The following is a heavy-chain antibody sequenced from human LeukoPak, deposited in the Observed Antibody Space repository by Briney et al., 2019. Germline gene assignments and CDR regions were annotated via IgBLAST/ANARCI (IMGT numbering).Heavy chain of an antibody. CDR1: GGTFSSYA. Sequence: ASVKVSCKASGGTFSSYAISWVRQAPGQGLEWMGGIIPIFGTANYAQKFQGRVTMTRDTSISTAYMELSRLRSDDTAVYYCARGYPLSTTAAGTYFQHWGQGTLVTVSS. V-gene: IGHV1-69*05. CDR3: ARGYPLSTTAAGTYFQH. D-gene: IGHD6-13*01. J-gene: IGHJ1*01. CDR2: IIPIFGTA.